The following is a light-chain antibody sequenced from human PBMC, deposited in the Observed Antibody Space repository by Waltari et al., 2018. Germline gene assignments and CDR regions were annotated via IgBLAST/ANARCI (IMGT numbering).Light chain of an antibody. V-gene: IGKV3-20*01. CDR2: AAS. CDR1: QSISKY. Sequence: SPRERATLSCRASQSISKYLVWYQQRPGQAPRLLIYAASTTATGIPDRFSGSGFGTDFSLTISRLEPEDFAVYYCQNHERLPATFGQGTRVEIK. J-gene: IGKJ1*01. CDR3: QNHERLPAT.